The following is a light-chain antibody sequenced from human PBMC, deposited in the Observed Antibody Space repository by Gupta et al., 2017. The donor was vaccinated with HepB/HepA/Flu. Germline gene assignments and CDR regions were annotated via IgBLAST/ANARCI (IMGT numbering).Light chain of an antibody. CDR2: NDD. V-gene: IGLV1-47*02. CDR1: SSNVGRNN. J-gene: IGLJ1*01. CDR3: AAWDNSLSAYV. Sequence: QPVLTQPRLASGTPGQRVAISCSVSSSNVGRNNVYWYRQLPGTAPKLLIYNDDRRPSGVPDRFSGSKSGTSASLAISGLRSEDEADYYCAAWDNSLSAYVFGTGTWVTVL.